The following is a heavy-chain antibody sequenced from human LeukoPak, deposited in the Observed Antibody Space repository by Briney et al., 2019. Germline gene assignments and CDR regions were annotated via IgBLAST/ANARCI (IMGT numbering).Heavy chain of an antibody. Sequence: GESLQISCKGSGYSFTSYWIGWVRQMPGKGLEWMGIIYPGDSDTRYSPSFQGQVTISADKSVSTAYLQWSSLKASDTAMYYCARHQYSGSWYGNWFDPWGQGTLVTVSS. V-gene: IGHV5-51*01. CDR2: IYPGDSDT. D-gene: IGHD6-13*01. CDR1: GYSFTSYW. J-gene: IGHJ5*02. CDR3: ARHQYSGSWYGNWFDP.